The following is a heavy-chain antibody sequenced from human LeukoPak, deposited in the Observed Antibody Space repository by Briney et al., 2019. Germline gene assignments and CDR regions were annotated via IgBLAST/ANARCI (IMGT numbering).Heavy chain of an antibody. CDR2: IYYSGSP. V-gene: IGHV4-59*01. J-gene: IGHJ4*02. CDR3: ASNDYGDASLDN. Sequence: SSETLSLTCTVSGGSIRSYYWSWIRQPPGKGLEWIGYIYYSGSPKYNPSLKSRVTISVDTSKNQSSLRLSSVTAADTAVYYCASNDYGDASLDNWGQGTLVTVSS. D-gene: IGHD4-17*01. CDR1: GGSIRSYY.